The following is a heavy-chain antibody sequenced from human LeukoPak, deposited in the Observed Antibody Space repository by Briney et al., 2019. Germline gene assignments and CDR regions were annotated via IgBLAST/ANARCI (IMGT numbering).Heavy chain of an antibody. CDR1: GGSISSGDYY. D-gene: IGHD2-2*02. CDR2: IYYSGST. J-gene: IGHJ4*02. CDR3: ASGYCSSTSCYTSDY. V-gene: IGHV4-30-4*08. Sequence: SETLSLTCTVSGGSISSGDYYWSWIRQPPGEGLEWIGYIYYSGSTYYNPSLKSRVTISVDTSKNQFSLKLSSGTAAATAVYYCASGYCSSTSCYTSDYWGQGTLVTVSS.